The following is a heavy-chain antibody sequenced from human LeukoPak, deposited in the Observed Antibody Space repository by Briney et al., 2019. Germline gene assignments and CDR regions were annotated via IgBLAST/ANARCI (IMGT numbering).Heavy chain of an antibody. CDR2: INHSGST. V-gene: IGHV4-34*01. CDR1: GGSFSGYY. D-gene: IGHD6-13*01. CDR3: ARGRVSSWFGPIDY. Sequence: SETLSLTCAVYGGSFSGYYWSWLRQPPGKGLEWIGEINHSGSTNYNPSLKSRVTISVDTSKNQFSLKLSSVTAADTAVYYYARGRVSSWFGPIDYWGNGTVSPSPQ. J-gene: IGHJ4*01.